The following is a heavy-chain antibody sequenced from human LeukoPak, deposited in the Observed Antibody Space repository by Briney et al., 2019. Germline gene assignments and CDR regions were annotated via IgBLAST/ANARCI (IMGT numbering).Heavy chain of an antibody. V-gene: IGHV3-23*01. CDR2: ISGSGGST. D-gene: IGHD3-3*01. CDR3: AKHTYYDFWSGYYPGYYFDY. Sequence: GGSLRLSWAASGFTFSSYAMSWVRQAPGKGLEWVSAISGSGGSTYYADSVKGRLTISRDNSKNTLYLQMNSLRAEDTAVYYCAKHTYYDFWSGYYPGYYFDYWGQGTLVTVSS. J-gene: IGHJ4*02. CDR1: GFTFSSYA.